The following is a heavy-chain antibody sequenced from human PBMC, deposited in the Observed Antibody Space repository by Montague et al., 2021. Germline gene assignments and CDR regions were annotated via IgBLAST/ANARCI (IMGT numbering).Heavy chain of an antibody. Sequence: SETLSLTCTVSGASITSNIYYWGWIRQSPGKGLEWIGSIYYSGNSFYQPSLKSRITTAVDTSKNHFSLKLSAVTAADTAIYSCARVFSSWYVGGFDPWGQGTMVTVSS. J-gene: IGHJ5*01. CDR2: IYYSGNS. V-gene: IGHV4-39*02. D-gene: IGHD6-13*01. CDR3: ARVFSSWYVGGFDP. CDR1: GASITSNIYY.